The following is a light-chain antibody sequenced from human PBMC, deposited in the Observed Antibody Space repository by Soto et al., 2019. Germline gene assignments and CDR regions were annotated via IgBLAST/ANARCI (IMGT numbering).Light chain of an antibody. Sequence: DIQMTQSPSSLSASVGDRVTITCRASQGISNYLAWYQQKPGKVPKLLIYSASTLQSGVPSRFSGSGYGTDFTLTISSLQPEDGSTYYCQKYNSAFLGTGTKGHVK. J-gene: IGKJ3*01. V-gene: IGKV1-27*01. CDR2: SAS. CDR3: QKYNSAF. CDR1: QGISNY.